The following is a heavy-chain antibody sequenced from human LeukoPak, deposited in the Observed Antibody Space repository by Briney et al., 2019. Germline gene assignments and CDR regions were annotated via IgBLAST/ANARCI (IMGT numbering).Heavy chain of an antibody. CDR1: GFTLSNYG. D-gene: IGHD2-15*01. CDR2: LSSGGINK. Sequence: PGGSLRLSCAVSGFTLSNYGVHWVRQAPGKGLEWVALLSSGGINKHYVDSVKGRFIISRDNSMNTLYLQMNSLRVEDTAVYYCARDHAGSGRAFDNWGQGTLVTVSS. CDR3: ARDHAGSGRAFDN. J-gene: IGHJ4*02. V-gene: IGHV3-30*03.